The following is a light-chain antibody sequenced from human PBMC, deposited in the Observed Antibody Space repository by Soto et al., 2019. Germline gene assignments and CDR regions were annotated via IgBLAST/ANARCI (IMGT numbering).Light chain of an antibody. CDR1: QSVSSN. Sequence: EIVMTQSPATLSVSPGERATLSCRASQSVSSNLAWYQQKPGQAPRLLIYGASTRATGIPDRFSGSGSGTDFTLTISRLEPEDFAVYYCQHYYTSYTTFGQGTKVEFK. CDR3: QHYYTSYTT. V-gene: IGKV3D-15*01. J-gene: IGKJ1*01. CDR2: GAS.